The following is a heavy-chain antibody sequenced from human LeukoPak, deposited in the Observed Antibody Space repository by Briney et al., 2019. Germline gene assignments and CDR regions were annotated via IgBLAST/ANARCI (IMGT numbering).Heavy chain of an antibody. Sequence: SGPTLVNPTQTLTLTCTFSGFSLNTGGMCVSWIRQPPGKALEWLARIDWDDDKFYSTSLTTRLTISTDTSKNQVVLTMTNMDPADTATYYCARIRAVSGNFLLDYWGQGTLVTVSS. D-gene: IGHD6-19*01. CDR1: GFSLNTGGMC. V-gene: IGHV2-70*17. CDR3: ARIRAVSGNFLLDY. CDR2: IDWDDDK. J-gene: IGHJ4*02.